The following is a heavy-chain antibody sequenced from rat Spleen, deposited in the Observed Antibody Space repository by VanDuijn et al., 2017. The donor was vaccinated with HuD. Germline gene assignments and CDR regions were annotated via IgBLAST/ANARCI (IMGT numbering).Heavy chain of an antibody. V-gene: IGHV5-20*01. CDR3: TQQLGDWFAY. D-gene: IGHD1-10*01. Sequence: EVQLVQSGGGLVQPGGSLKLSCVASGFTFSDYGMAWVRQAPKKGLEWVAYISYDGGSTYYRDSVKGRFTTSRDNAKSTLYLQMDSLRSEDTATYYCTQQLGDWFAYWGQGTLVTVSS. CDR1: GFTFSDYG. CDR2: ISYDGGST. J-gene: IGHJ3*01.